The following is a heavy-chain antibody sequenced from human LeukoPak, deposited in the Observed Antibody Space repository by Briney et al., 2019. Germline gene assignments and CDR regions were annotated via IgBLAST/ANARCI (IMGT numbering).Heavy chain of an antibody. V-gene: IGHV5-51*01. D-gene: IGHD6-19*01. Sequence: HGESLKISCKGSGYSFTSYWIGWVRQMPGKGLEWMRIIYPGDSDTRCSPSFQGQVTISADKSISIAYLQWSSLKASDTAMYYCASNLIIAVAGTNAFDIWGQGTMVTVSS. CDR1: GYSFTSYW. J-gene: IGHJ3*02. CDR3: ASNLIIAVAGTNAFDI. CDR2: IYPGDSDT.